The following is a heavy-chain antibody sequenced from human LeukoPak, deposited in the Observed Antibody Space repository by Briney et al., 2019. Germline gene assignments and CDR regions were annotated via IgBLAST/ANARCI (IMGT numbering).Heavy chain of an antibody. CDR3: ARGGSTRLSGSYLLDY. D-gene: IGHD1-26*01. V-gene: IGHV1-8*01. CDR2: MNPNSGNT. CDR1: GYTFTSYD. Sequence: ASVKVSCKASGYTFTSYDINWVRQATGQGLEWMGWMNPNSGNTGYAQKFQGRVTMTRNTSISTAYMGLSSLRSEDTAVYYCARGGSTRLSGSYLLDYWGQGTLVTVSS. J-gene: IGHJ4*02.